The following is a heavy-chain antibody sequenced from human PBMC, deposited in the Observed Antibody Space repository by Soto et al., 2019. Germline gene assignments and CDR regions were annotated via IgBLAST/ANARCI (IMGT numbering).Heavy chain of an antibody. J-gene: IGHJ6*02. CDR3: AKDMWFGVAARVGRYYYGMDV. V-gene: IGHV3-9*01. CDR2: ISWNSGSI. Sequence: PGGSLRLSCAASGFTFDDYAMHWVRQAPGKGLEWVSGISWNSGSIGYADSVKGRFTISRDNAKNSLYLQMNSLRAEDTALYYCAKDMWFGVAARVGRYYYGMDVWGQGTTVTVSS. CDR1: GFTFDDYA. D-gene: IGHD6-6*01.